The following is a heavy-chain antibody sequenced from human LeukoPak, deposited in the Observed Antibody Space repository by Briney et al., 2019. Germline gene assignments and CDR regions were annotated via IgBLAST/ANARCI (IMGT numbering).Heavy chain of an antibody. CDR1: GYTLTELS. D-gene: IGHD6-6*01. V-gene: IGHV1-24*01. CDR2: FDPEDGET. J-gene: IGHJ4*02. CDR3: AIDLVYPSIAAPGPEGY. Sequence: ASVKVSCKVSGYTLTELSMHWVRQAPGKGLEGMGGFDPEDGETIYAQKFPGRDTMTPDITTSTADMVLRSLRSYDTAVYYCAIDLVYPSIAAPGPEGYWGQGTRVTVSS.